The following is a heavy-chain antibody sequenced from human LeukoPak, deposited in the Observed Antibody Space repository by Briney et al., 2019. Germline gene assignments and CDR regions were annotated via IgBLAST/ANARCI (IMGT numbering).Heavy chain of an antibody. Sequence: PSETLSLTCTVSGASISSDNYFWSWIRRPPGTGLEWIGYFYYSGSNNYNPSLKSRVTISVDTSKNQFSLKLSSVTAADTAVYYCARRDSSSWYPDYWGQGTLVTVSS. CDR1: GASISSDNYF. CDR3: ARRDSSSWYPDY. V-gene: IGHV4-61*01. CDR2: FYYSGSN. J-gene: IGHJ4*02. D-gene: IGHD6-13*01.